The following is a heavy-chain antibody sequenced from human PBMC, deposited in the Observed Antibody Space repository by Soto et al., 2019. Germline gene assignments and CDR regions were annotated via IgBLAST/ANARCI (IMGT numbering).Heavy chain of an antibody. CDR2: IYPGDSNI. Sequence: PGESLKISCKGSGYSFTRNWIGWVRQMPGKGLEWMGIIYPGDSNIKYSPSFQGQVSISADKSINTAYLQWSSLKASDTAIYYCARLLGSTGYYYGFDVWGQGTKVTVSS. V-gene: IGHV5-51*01. CDR1: GYSFTRNW. CDR3: ARLLGSTGYYYGFDV. J-gene: IGHJ6*02. D-gene: IGHD6-13*01.